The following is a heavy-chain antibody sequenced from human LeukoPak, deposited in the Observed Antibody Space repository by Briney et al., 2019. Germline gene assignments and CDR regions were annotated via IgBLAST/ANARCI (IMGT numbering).Heavy chain of an antibody. J-gene: IGHJ4*02. CDR3: ARRYCRGTSCFHYFDY. V-gene: IGHV4-30-4*01. Sequence: SQTLSLTCTVSGGSISSGDYYWSWIRQPPGKGLEWIGYISYSGSTYYNPSLKSRVTISIDTSKNQFSLKLSSVTAADAAVYYCARRYCRGTSCFHYFDYWGQGTPVTVSS. CDR1: GGSISSGDYY. D-gene: IGHD2-2*01. CDR2: ISYSGST.